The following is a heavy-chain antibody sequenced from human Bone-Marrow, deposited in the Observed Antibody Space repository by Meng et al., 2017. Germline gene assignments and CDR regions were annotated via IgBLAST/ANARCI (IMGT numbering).Heavy chain of an antibody. CDR3: AIGDGYNYKDY. D-gene: IGHD5-24*01. CDR1: GGTCSSYA. CDR2: IIPIFGTA. J-gene: IGHJ4*02. Sequence: VELVQSGSEVKEPGSAVKVSCKASGGTCSSYAISWVRQAPGQGLEWMGGIIPIFGTANYAQKFQGRVTITADESTSTAYMELSSLRSEDTAVYYCAIGDGYNYKDYWGQGTLVTVSS. V-gene: IGHV1-69*01.